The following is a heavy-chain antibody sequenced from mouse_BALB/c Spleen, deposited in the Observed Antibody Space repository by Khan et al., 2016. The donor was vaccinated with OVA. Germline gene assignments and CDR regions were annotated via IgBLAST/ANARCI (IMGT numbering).Heavy chain of an antibody. V-gene: IGHV2-6-1*01. CDR3: ARQPYYHYNIMDY. D-gene: IGHD2-10*01. CDR2: IWSDGST. Sequence: VQLQESGPGLVAPSQSLSITCTISGFSLTNYGVHWVRQPPGKGLEWLVVIWSDGSTTYNSALKSRLTITEDNSKSQVFLKMNSLQSEDTAVYFCARQPYYHYNIMDYWGQGTSVTVSS. CDR1: GFSLTNYG. J-gene: IGHJ4*01.